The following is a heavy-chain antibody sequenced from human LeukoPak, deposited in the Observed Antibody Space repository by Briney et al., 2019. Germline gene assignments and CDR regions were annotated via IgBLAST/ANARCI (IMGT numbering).Heavy chain of an antibody. V-gene: IGHV4-34*01. CDR3: ARGRRKKYQLLSRDAFDI. CDR1: GGSFSGYY. CDR2: INHSGST. Sequence: PSETLSLTCAVYGGSFSGYYWSWIRQPPGKGLEWIGEINHSGSTNYNPSLKSRVTISVDTSKNQFSLKLSSVTAADTAVYYCARGRRKKYQLLSRDAFDIWGQGTMVTVSS. J-gene: IGHJ3*02. D-gene: IGHD2-2*01.